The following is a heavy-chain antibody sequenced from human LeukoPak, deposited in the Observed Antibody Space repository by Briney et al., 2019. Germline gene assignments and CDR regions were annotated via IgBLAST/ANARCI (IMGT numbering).Heavy chain of an antibody. CDR3: AKGTWIQLWLPSY. CDR2: IYTSGST. J-gene: IGHJ4*02. CDR1: GGSISSGSYY. V-gene: IGHV4-61*02. D-gene: IGHD5-18*01. Sequence: SQTLSLTCTVSGGSISSGSYYWSWIRQPAGKGLEWIGRIYTSGSTNYNPSLKSRVTISVDTSKNQFSLKLSSVTAADTAVYYCAKGTWIQLWLPSYWGQGTLVTVSS.